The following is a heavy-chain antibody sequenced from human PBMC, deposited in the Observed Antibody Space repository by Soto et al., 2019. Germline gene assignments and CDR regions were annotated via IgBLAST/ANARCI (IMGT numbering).Heavy chain of an antibody. J-gene: IGHJ6*02. D-gene: IGHD1-26*01. CDR1: GGTFSSYA. Sequence: SLKVSCKASGGTFSSYAISWVRQAPGQGLEWMGGIIPIFGTANYAQKFQGRVTITADESTSTAYMELSSLRSEDTAVYYCATTRSYDYYYGMDVWGQGTTVTVSS. CDR3: ATTRSYDYYYGMDV. CDR2: IIPIFGTA. V-gene: IGHV1-69*13.